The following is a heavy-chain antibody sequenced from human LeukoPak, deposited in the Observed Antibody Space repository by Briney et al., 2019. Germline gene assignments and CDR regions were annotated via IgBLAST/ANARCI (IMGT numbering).Heavy chain of an antibody. Sequence: GASVKVSCKASGYTITNNYMHCVRQAPGQGLEWMGVINPSGTGTSYAQTSQGRITMSRDTSTITVYMEQSSLRSEDTAFYYCAADHSLANTAWWFDPWGQGTLVTVSS. CDR1: GYTITNNY. J-gene: IGHJ5*02. CDR3: AADHSLANTAWWFDP. D-gene: IGHD2-21*02. CDR2: INPSGTGT. V-gene: IGHV1-46*01.